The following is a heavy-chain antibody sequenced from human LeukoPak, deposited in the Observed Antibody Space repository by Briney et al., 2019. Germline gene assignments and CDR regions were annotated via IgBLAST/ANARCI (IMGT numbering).Heavy chain of an antibody. CDR1: GLTFSSYE. V-gene: IGHV3-53*01. J-gene: IGHJ4*02. D-gene: IGHD3-9*01. CDR3: AATYYDILTGYYLFDY. Sequence: GGSLRLSCAASGLTFSSYEMNWVRQAPGKGLEWVSVIYSGGSTYYADSVKGRFTISRGNSKNTLYLQMNSLRAEDTAVYYCAATYYDILTGYYLFDYWGQGTLVTVSS. CDR2: IYSGGST.